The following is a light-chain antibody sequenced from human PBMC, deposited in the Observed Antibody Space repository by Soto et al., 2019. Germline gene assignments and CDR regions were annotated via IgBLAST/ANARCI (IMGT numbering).Light chain of an antibody. Sequence: QTVVTQEPSFSVSPGRTVTLTCGLSSGSVSTSYYPSWYQQTPGQAPRTLIYSTNTRSSGVPDRFSGSILGNKAALTITGVQADDESYYYCVLYMGSGIWVFGGGTKVTFL. CDR2: STN. V-gene: IGLV8-61*01. CDR1: SGSVSTSYY. J-gene: IGLJ3*02. CDR3: VLYMGSGIWV.